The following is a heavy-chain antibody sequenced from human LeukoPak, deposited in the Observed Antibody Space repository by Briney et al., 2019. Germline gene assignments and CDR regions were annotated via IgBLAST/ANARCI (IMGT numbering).Heavy chain of an antibody. CDR1: GFSFRDYE. CDR2: IDISGNTI. Sequence: GGSLRLSCAASGFSFRDYEMNWVRQAPGKGLEWLSHIDISGNTIHYADSVEGRFTISRDNAKNSLYLQMNSLRAEDTAVYYCARYYDFWSGDGRKTNWGQGTLVTVSS. D-gene: IGHD3-3*01. V-gene: IGHV3-48*03. J-gene: IGHJ4*02. CDR3: ARYYDFWSGDGRKTN.